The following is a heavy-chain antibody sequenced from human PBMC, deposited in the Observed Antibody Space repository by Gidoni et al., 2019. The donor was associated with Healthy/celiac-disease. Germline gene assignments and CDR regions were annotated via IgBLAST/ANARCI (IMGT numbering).Heavy chain of an antibody. V-gene: IGHV3-23*01. D-gene: IGHD4-17*01. CDR3: AKPSYGPDALDI. Sequence: EVQLLESGGGLVQPGGSLRLSCAASGFTFSSYAMSWVRQAPGKGLEWVSAISGSGGSTYYGDSVKGRFTISRDNSKNTLYLEMNSLRAEDTAVYYCAKPSYGPDALDIWGQGTMVTVSS. CDR2: ISGSGGST. CDR1: GFTFSSYA. J-gene: IGHJ3*02.